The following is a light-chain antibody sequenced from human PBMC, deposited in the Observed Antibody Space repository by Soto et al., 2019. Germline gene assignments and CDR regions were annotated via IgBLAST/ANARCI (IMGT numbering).Light chain of an antibody. CDR2: LNNDGSH. CDR3: QTWGTGFQV. J-gene: IGLJ2*01. V-gene: IGLV4-69*01. CDR1: SGPSSYA. Sequence: QSVLTQSPSASASLGASVKLTCTLSSGPSSYAIAWHQKQPGKGPRYLMDLNNDGSHTKGDGIPDRFSGSSSGAERYLIISSLQSEDEADYYCQTWGTGFQVFGGGTKLTVL.